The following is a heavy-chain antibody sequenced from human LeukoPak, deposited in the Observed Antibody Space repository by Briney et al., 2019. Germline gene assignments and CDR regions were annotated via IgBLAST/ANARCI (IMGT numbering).Heavy chain of an antibody. D-gene: IGHD1-26*01. CDR3: AKGQAGRLPVHNWFDP. CDR1: GFTFSSYS. Sequence: GGSLRLSCAASGFTFSSYSMNWLRQAPGKGLEWVSSISSSSSYIYYADSVKGRFTISRDNSKNTLYLQMNSLRAEDTAVYYCAKGQAGRLPVHNWFDPWGQGTLVTVSS. J-gene: IGHJ5*02. V-gene: IGHV3-21*04. CDR2: ISSSSSYI.